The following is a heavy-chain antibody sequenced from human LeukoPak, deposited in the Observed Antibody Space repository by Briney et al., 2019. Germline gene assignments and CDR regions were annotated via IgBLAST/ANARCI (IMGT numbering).Heavy chain of an antibody. CDR1: GYTFHNYD. D-gene: IGHD3-10*01. Sequence: ASVKVSCKASGYTFHNYDINWVRQATGQGLEWMGWMNPNSGNTDYAQKLQGRVTMTRNTSISTAYMELSSLRSEDTAVYHCAIRYGSGSYYNAYYYYYYGMHVWGQGTTVTVSS. J-gene: IGHJ6*02. CDR2: MNPNSGNT. V-gene: IGHV1-8*01. CDR3: AIRYGSGSYYNAYYYYYYGMHV.